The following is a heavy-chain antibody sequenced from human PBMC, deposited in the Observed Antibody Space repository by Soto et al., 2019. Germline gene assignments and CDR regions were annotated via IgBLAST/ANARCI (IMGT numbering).Heavy chain of an antibody. CDR1: GGPFSSYA. CDR2: IIPIFGTA. V-gene: IGHV1-69*01. J-gene: IGHJ4*02. D-gene: IGHD6-19*01. CDR3: AIEGVSSGIAVAGTEFDY. Sequence: QVQLVQSGAEVKKPGSSVKVSCKASGGPFSSYAISWVRQAPGQGLEWMGGIIPIFGTANYAQKFQGRVTITADETTSTAYMELSSLGSEDRAVYYCAIEGVSSGIAVAGTEFDYWGQGTLVIFSS.